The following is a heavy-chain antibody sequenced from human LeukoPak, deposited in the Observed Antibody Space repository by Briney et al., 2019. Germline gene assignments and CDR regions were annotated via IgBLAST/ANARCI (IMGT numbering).Heavy chain of an antibody. Sequence: GGSLRLSCAASGFTVSSNYMSWVRQAPGKGLEWVSVIYNGGSTYYADSVKGRFTISRDDSKNTLYLQMNSLRAEDTAVYYCANDYYGSGSYFDYWGQGTLVTVSS. CDR3: ANDYYGSGSYFDY. CDR2: IYNGGST. D-gene: IGHD3-10*01. J-gene: IGHJ4*02. V-gene: IGHV3-53*05. CDR1: GFTVSSNY.